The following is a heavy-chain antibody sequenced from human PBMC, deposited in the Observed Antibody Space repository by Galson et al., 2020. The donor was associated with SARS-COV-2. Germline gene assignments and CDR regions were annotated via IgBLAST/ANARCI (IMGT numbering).Heavy chain of an antibody. D-gene: IGHD2-2*01. Sequence: SETLSLTCTVSGYSISRGFSWAWVRQPPGKGLEWIASIYHSGTTYYNPSLKSRVTISVDTSKHQFSLKLTSVTAADTALYYCARTDIVVVPTTLINWFDPWGQGTLVTVSS. CDR2: IYHSGTT. CDR3: ARTDIVVVPTTLINWFDP. V-gene: IGHV4-38-2*02. CDR1: GYSISRGFS. J-gene: IGHJ5*02.